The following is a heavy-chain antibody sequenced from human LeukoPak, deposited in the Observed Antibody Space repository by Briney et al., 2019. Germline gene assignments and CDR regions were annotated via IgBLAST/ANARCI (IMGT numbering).Heavy chain of an antibody. CDR1: GGTFSSYA. CDR2: IIPIFGTA. Sequence: GASVKVSCRASGGTFSSYAISWVRQAPGQGLEWMGGIIPIFGTANYAQKFQGRVTITTDESTSTAYMELSSLRSEDTAVYYYARGPELERFDYWGQGTLVTVSS. V-gene: IGHV1-69*05. D-gene: IGHD1-1*01. CDR3: ARGPELERFDY. J-gene: IGHJ4*02.